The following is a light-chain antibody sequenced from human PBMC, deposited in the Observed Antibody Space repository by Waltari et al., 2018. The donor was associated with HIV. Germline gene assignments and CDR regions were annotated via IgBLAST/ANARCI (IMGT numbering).Light chain of an antibody. J-gene: IGLJ3*02. CDR1: SDDIGAYNY. CDR2: DVT. CDR3: CSYVGNSIWV. Sequence: QSALTQPRSVSGSPGQSVTISCTGTSDDIGAYNYVSWYQQQPGKAPKIMIFDVTKRPSGVPDRFSGSKSDNTASLTISGLQGEDEADYYCCSYVGNSIWVFGGGTKLNVL. V-gene: IGLV2-11*01.